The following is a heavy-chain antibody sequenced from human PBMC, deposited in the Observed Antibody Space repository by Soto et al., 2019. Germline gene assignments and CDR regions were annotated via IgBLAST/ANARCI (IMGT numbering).Heavy chain of an antibody. J-gene: IGHJ3*02. V-gene: IGHV3-66*01. CDR1: GFTVSSNY. CDR2: IYSGGST. D-gene: IGHD6-19*01. CDR3: ARDRIAVATGAFGI. Sequence: EVQLVESGGGLVQPGGSLRLSCAASGFTVSSNYMSWVRQAPGKGLEWVSVIYSGGSTYYADSVKGRFTISRDNSNHTLYRQMNSLRADDTAVYYCARDRIAVATGAFGIWGQGTMVTVSS.